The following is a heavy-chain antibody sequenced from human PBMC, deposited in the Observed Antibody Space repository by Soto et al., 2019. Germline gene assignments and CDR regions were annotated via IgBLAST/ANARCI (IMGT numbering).Heavy chain of an antibody. CDR2: IYHSGNT. V-gene: IGHV4-31*03. CDR1: GDSISSEGYY. CDR3: AREAAVEGMDV. J-gene: IGHJ6*02. Sequence: QVQLQESGPGLVKPSQTLSLTCTVSGDSISSEGYYWSWIRQHPGKGLEWIGYIYHSGNTYYNPSLKSRVTISADTSKNQVSLKVSSVTAADTAVYYCAREAAVEGMDVWGQGTTVTVS. D-gene: IGHD2-15*01.